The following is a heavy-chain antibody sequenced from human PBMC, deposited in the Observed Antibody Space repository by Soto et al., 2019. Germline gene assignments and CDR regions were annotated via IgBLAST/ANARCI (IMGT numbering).Heavy chain of an antibody. V-gene: IGHV1-69*13. CDR3: ARDQLYDNDISGRPLNAFDV. J-gene: IGHJ3*01. Sequence: ASVKVSCKASGGTFSSYAISWVRQAPGQGLEWMGGIIPIFGTANYAQKFQGRVTITADESTSTAYMELSSLRAEDTAVYYCARDQLYDNDISGRPLNAFDVWGQGTMVTGSS. CDR1: GGTFSSYA. D-gene: IGHD3-22*01. CDR2: IIPIFGTA.